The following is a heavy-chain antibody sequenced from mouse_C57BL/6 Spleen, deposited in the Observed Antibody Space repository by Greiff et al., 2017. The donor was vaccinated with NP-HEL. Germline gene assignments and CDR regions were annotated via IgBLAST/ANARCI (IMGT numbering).Heavy chain of an antibody. CDR1: GYTFTSYG. CDR2: IYPRSGNT. D-gene: IGHD2-4*01. J-gene: IGHJ3*01. CDR3: ARWDYDYADWFAY. Sequence: QVQLQQSGAELARPGASVKLSCKASGYTFTSYGISWVKQRTGQGLEWIGEIYPRSGNTYYNEKFKGKATLTADKSSSTAYMELRSLTSEDSAVYFCARWDYDYADWFAYWGQGTLVTVSA. V-gene: IGHV1-81*01.